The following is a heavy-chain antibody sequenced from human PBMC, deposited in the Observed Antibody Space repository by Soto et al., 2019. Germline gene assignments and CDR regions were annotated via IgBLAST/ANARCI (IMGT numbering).Heavy chain of an antibody. CDR1: GFTFSSYG. Sequence: PGGSLRLSCAASGFTFSSYGMHWVRQAPGKGLEWVAGISYDGSNRYYADSVKGRFTISRDNSKNTLYLQMNSLRAEDTAVYYCAKDAVGASPFDYWGQGTLVTVSS. V-gene: IGHV3-30*18. J-gene: IGHJ4*02. CDR2: ISYDGSNR. D-gene: IGHD1-26*01. CDR3: AKDAVGASPFDY.